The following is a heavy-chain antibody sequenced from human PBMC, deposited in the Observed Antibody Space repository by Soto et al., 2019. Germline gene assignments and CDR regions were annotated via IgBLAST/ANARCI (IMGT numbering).Heavy chain of an antibody. CDR3: ARTAAPYSISLYSYSYGMDV. V-gene: IGHV3-33*01. D-gene: IGHD6-13*01. CDR2: IWYDGSNK. J-gene: IGHJ6*02. CDR1: GFTFSSYG. Sequence: WGSLRLSCAASGFTFSSYGMHWVRQAPGKGLEWVAVIWYDGSNKYYADSVKGRFTISRDNSKNTLYLQMNSLRAEDTAVYYCARTAAPYSISLYSYSYGMDVLSQETTGSMSS.